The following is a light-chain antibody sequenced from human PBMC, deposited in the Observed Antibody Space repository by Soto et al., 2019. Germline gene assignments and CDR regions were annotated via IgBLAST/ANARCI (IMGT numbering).Light chain of an antibody. CDR2: DVS. CDR1: SSDVGGYNY. CDR3: SSYTSSSTPV. V-gene: IGLV2-14*01. J-gene: IGLJ1*01. Sequence: QSVLTQPASVSGSPGQSITISCTGTSSDVGGYNYVSWYQQHPGKAPKLMIYDVSNRPSGVSNRFPGSKSGNTASLTISGLQAEDEADYYCSSYTSSSTPVFGTGTKVTVL.